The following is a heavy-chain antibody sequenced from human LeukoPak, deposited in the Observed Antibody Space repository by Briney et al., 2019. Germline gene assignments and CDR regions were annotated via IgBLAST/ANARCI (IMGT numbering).Heavy chain of an antibody. CDR1: EFIFSSYA. Sequence: GGSLRLSCAASEFIFSSYAMTWVRQAPGKGLEWVSAISGSGGSTCYADSVKGRFTISRDNSKNTLYLQMNSLRAEDTAVYYCARDTLYCSGGSCYAHHFDYWGQGTLVTVSS. V-gene: IGHV3-23*01. D-gene: IGHD2-15*01. CDR2: ISGSGGST. J-gene: IGHJ4*02. CDR3: ARDTLYCSGGSCYAHHFDY.